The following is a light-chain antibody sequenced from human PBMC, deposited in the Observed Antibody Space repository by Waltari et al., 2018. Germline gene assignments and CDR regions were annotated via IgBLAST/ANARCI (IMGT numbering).Light chain of an antibody. CDR3: QQYNEWPYT. V-gene: IGKV3D-15*01. J-gene: IGKJ2*01. CDR1: KSVGNN. Sequence: ETIMTQSPAILSVSPGETATLSCRASKSVGNNVAWFQQTPGQAPRLLISVTSSRSTNIPGRFVGAGAGTDFTLTISGLQSEDFGVYYCQQYNEWPYTFGQGTKVDLK. CDR2: VTS.